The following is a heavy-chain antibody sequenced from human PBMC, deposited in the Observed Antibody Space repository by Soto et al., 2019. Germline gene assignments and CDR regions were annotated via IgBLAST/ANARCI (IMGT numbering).Heavy chain of an antibody. CDR1: GCTLSNYW. V-gene: IGHV3-74*01. D-gene: IGHD5-12*01. CDR3: VRIRRGDGYTFGY. J-gene: IGHJ4*02. CDR2: INTDGSTT. Sequence: EVQLMESGGVSVQPGGSLRLSCTASGCTLSNYWMHWVRQAPGKGLVWVSRINTDGSTTTYADSVKGRFTISRDNAKNTMYLQMNSLRDEDTAVYYCVRIRRGDGYTFGYWGQGTLVTVSS.